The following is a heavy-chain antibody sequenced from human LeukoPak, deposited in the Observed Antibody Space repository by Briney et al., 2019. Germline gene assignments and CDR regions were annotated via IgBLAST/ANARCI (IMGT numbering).Heavy chain of an antibody. Sequence: GGSLRLSCAASGFTFSSYAMSWVRQAPGKGLEWVSAISGSGGSTYYADSVKGRFTISRDNSKNTLYLQMNSLRAEDTAVYYCAKDHEKAVAGISAFDIWGQGTMVTVSS. CDR2: ISGSGGST. V-gene: IGHV3-23*01. D-gene: IGHD6-19*01. CDR3: AKDHEKAVAGISAFDI. J-gene: IGHJ3*02. CDR1: GFTFSSYA.